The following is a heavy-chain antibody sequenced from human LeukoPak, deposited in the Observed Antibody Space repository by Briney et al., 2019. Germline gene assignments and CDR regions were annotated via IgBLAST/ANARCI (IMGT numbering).Heavy chain of an antibody. Sequence: PSETLSLTCTVSGGSISSYYWSWIRQPPGKGLEWIGYIYYSGSTNYNPSLKSRVTISADTSKNQFSLKLSSVTAADTAVYYCARENGDYNYYYYYYMDVWGKGTTVTVSS. CDR3: ARENGDYNYYYYYYMDV. V-gene: IGHV4-59*01. CDR1: GGSISSYY. J-gene: IGHJ6*03. CDR2: IYYSGST. D-gene: IGHD4-17*01.